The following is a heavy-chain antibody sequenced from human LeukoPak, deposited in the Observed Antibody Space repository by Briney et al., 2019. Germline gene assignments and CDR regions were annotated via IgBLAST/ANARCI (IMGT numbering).Heavy chain of an antibody. J-gene: IGHJ5*02. CDR3: ARDLLVGATFNWFDP. CDR1: GFTFSSYG. CDR2: IWYDGSNK. D-gene: IGHD1-26*01. Sequence: GRSLRLSCAASGFTFSSYGMHWVRQAPGKGLEWVAVIWYDGSNKYYADSVKGRFTISRDNAKNSLYLQMNSLRAEDTAVYYCARDLLVGATFNWFDPWGQGTLVTVSS. V-gene: IGHV3-33*01.